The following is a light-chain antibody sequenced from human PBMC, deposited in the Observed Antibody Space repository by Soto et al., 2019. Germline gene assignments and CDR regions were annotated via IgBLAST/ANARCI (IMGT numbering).Light chain of an antibody. CDR1: SSDVGGYNY. CDR2: DVS. Sequence: QSVLTQPASVSGSPGQSITISCTGTSSDVGGYNYVSWYQQHPGKAPKLMIYDVSNRPSGVSNRFSGSKSGNTASLTISGPQAEDEADYYCSSYTSSSVYVFGTGTKLTVL. J-gene: IGLJ1*01. V-gene: IGLV2-14*01. CDR3: SSYTSSSVYV.